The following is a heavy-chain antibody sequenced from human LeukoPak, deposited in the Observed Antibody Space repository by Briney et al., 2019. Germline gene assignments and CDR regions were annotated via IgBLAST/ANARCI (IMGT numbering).Heavy chain of an antibody. Sequence: PSETLSLTCTVSGGSISSYYWSWIRQPPGKGLEWIGYIYYSGSTNSSPSLKSRVTISIDTSKTQFSLRLSSVTAADTAVYYCARGQHYDSSGYYPQFDYWGQGTLVTVSS. J-gene: IGHJ4*02. CDR2: IYYSGST. CDR3: ARGQHYDSSGYYPQFDY. CDR1: GGSISSYY. D-gene: IGHD3-22*01. V-gene: IGHV4-59*01.